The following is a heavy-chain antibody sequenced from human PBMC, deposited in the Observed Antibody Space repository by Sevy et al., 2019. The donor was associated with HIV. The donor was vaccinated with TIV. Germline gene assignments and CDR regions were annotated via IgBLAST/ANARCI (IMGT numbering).Heavy chain of an antibody. CDR3: ARDTAYLFDY. CDR2: TYYRSKWYN. V-gene: IGHV6-1*01. D-gene: IGHD5-18*01. CDR1: GDSVSSNSAA. Sequence: SQTLSLTCAISGDSVSSNSAAWNWIRQSPSKGLEWLGRTYYRSKWYNNYALSVRSRITINPDTSKNQFSLQLNSVTPEDTAVYFCARDTAYLFDYWGQGTLVTVSS. J-gene: IGHJ4*02.